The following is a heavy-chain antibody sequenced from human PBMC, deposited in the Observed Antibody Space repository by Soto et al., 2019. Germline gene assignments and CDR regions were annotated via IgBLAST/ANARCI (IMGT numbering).Heavy chain of an antibody. CDR3: ARESRYYDMLTGYYGY. V-gene: IGHV4-34*01. Sequence: QVQLQQWGAGLLKPSETLSLTCAVYGGSFSGYYWSWIRQPPGKGLEWIGEINHSGSTNYNPSLKSRVTIAVATSKNQFSLKLSSVAAADTGVYYCARESRYYDMLTGYYGYWGQGTLVTVSS. CDR1: GGSFSGYY. D-gene: IGHD3-9*01. J-gene: IGHJ4*02. CDR2: INHSGST.